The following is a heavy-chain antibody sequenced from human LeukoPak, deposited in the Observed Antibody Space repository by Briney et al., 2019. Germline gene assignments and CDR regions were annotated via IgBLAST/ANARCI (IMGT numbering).Heavy chain of an antibody. D-gene: IGHD5-24*01. V-gene: IGHV3-73*01. CDR3: ASCRDGYNYFDY. Sequence: GGSLRLSCAASGFTFSGSAMHWVRQASGKGLEWLGRVRSKTNSYATAYAASVQGRFTISRDDSKNTAYLQMNNLRAEDTAVYYCASCRDGYNYFDYWGQGTLVTVSS. CDR1: GFTFSGSA. CDR2: VRSKTNSYAT. J-gene: IGHJ4*02.